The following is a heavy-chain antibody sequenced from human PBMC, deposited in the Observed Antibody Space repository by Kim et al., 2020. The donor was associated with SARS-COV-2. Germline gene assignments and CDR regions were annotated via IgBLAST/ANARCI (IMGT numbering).Heavy chain of an antibody. Sequence: GGSLRLSCAASGFTFSSYWMSWVRQAPGKGLEWVANIKQDGSEKYYVDSVKGRFTISRDNAKNSLYLQMNSLRAEDTAVYYCARDLWSGYLAFDYWGQGTLVTVSS. CDR2: IKQDGSEK. CDR1: GFTFSSYW. V-gene: IGHV3-7*01. J-gene: IGHJ4*02. CDR3: ARDLWSGYLAFDY. D-gene: IGHD3-3*01.